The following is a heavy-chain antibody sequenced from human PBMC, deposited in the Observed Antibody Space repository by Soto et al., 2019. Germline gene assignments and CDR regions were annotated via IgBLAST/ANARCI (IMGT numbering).Heavy chain of an antibody. V-gene: IGHV4-39*02. CDR1: GDSISRSSFY. D-gene: IGHD3-3*01. CDR2: VYFTGST. CDR3: ARGPPFGR. J-gene: IGHJ4*02. Sequence: SETLSLTCTVSGDSISRSSFYWGWIRQSPGKGLECIGIVYFTGSTDYNPSLKSRVTMSVDRSRNQFSLQLTSLTAADTAVYYCARGPPFGRWGQGTLVTGSS.